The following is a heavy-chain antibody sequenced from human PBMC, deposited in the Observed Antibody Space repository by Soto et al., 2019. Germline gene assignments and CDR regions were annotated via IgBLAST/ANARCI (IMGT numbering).Heavy chain of an antibody. J-gene: IGHJ4*02. CDR2: ISPATTYT. Sequence: GGSLRLSCAASGCSFSGYYMTCIRQAPGKGLEWISLISPATTYTKYADSVKGRFTISRDNAKNSLFLQMSSLRAEDTAVYYCAREVGVAASPGYQRLEYWGQGTLVTVSS. CDR3: AREVGVAASPGYQRLEY. V-gene: IGHV3-11*06. D-gene: IGHD6-6*01. CDR1: GCSFSGYY.